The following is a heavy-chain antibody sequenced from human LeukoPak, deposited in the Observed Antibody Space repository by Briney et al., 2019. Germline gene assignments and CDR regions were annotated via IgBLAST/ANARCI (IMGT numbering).Heavy chain of an antibody. J-gene: IGHJ4*02. Sequence: ASVKVSCKVSGYTLTELSMHWVRQAPGKGLEWMGGFDPEDGETIYAQKFQGRVTMTEDTSTDTAYMELNSLRSEDTAVYYCATETSGSYYGHYFDYWGQGTLVTVSS. CDR2: FDPEDGET. CDR3: ATETSGSYYGHYFDY. D-gene: IGHD1-26*01. V-gene: IGHV1-24*01. CDR1: GYTLTELS.